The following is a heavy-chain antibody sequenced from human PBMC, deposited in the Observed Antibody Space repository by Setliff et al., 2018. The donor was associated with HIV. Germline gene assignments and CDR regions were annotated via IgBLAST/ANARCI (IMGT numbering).Heavy chain of an antibody. CDR1: TFTVSGNY. J-gene: IGHJ4*02. D-gene: IGHD3-16*02. CDR3: AKGLSGPFDY. CDR2: LNSGGST. V-gene: IGHV3-53*05. Sequence: GESLKISCAVSTFTVSGNYMSWVRQAPGKGLEWVSVLNSGGSTYHADTVKGRFTISRDNSKNTLYLQMNSLRAEDTAVYYCAKGLSGPFDYWGQGTLVTVSS.